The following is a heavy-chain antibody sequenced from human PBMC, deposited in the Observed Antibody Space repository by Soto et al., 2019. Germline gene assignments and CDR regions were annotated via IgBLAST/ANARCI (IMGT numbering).Heavy chain of an antibody. Sequence: SETMSLTCTVSGGSISSGGYYWSWIRQHPGKGLEWIGYIYYSGSTYYNPSLKSRVTISVDTSKNQFSLKLSSVTAADTAVYYCARDYQRHRFDPWGQGTLVTVSS. CDR2: IYYSGST. CDR1: GGSISSGGYY. V-gene: IGHV4-31*03. D-gene: IGHD3-16*02. CDR3: ARDYQRHRFDP. J-gene: IGHJ5*02.